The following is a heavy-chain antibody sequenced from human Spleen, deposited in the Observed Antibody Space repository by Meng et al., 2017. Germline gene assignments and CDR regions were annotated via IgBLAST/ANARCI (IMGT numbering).Heavy chain of an antibody. D-gene: IGHD5-12*01. CDR2: MNPNSGNT. Sequence: ASVKVSCKASGYTFTGYYMHWVRQATGQGLEWMGWMNPNSGNTGYAQKFQGRVTITRNTSISTAYMELSSLRSEDTAVYYCARAVTVATLGPLGYWGQGTLVTVSS. V-gene: IGHV1-8*03. J-gene: IGHJ4*02. CDR1: GYTFTGYY. CDR3: ARAVTVATLGPLGY.